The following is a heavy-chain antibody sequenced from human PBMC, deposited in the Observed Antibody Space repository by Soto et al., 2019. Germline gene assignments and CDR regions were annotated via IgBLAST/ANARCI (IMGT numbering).Heavy chain of an antibody. CDR3: ARDLGQQLVDY. J-gene: IGHJ4*02. CDR2: ISAYNGNK. D-gene: IGHD6-13*01. V-gene: IGHV1-18*01. CDR1: GYSFTSYG. Sequence: QVQLVQSGAEVKKPGASVKVSCKASGYSFTSYGISWVRQDPGQGLEWLGWISAYNGNKKYAQKLQGRVTMTTDTSTSTAYMELRSLRSDDPAVYSCARDLGQQLVDYWGQGTLVTVSS.